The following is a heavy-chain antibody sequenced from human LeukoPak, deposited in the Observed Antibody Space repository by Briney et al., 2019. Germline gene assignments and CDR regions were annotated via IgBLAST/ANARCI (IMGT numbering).Heavy chain of an antibody. CDR3: ARDLTVADYYGMDV. D-gene: IGHD6-19*01. CDR1: GFTFSSYG. Sequence: GGSLRLSCAASGFTFSSYGMHWVRQAPGKGLEWVAFIRYDGSNKYYADSVKGRFTISRDNAKNTLYLQMNSLRAEDTAVYYCARDLTVADYYGMDVWGQGTTVTVSS. J-gene: IGHJ6*02. CDR2: IRYDGSNK. V-gene: IGHV3-30*02.